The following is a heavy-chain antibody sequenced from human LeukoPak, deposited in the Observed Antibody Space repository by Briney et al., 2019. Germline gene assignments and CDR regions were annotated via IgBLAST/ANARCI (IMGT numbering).Heavy chain of an antibody. CDR3: VVVVEPPDSDGFDV. D-gene: IGHD1-14*01. CDR1: GFTFCNSW. J-gene: IGHJ3*01. CDR2: INADGSTT. V-gene: IGHV3-74*01. Sequence: RGSLRLFCAASGFTFCNSWVHWVRPAPGKGLVWVSLINADGSTTTYADSVKGRFTISRDNARNTLSLQMNSLTIEDTAVYYCVVVVEPPDSDGFDVWGQGTMITVSS.